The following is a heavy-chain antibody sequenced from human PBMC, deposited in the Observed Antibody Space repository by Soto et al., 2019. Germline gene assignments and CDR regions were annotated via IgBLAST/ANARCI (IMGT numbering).Heavy chain of an antibody. CDR2: VYSDGAT. CDR3: ARPLGARHAYDI. CDR1: EFTFSNYA. D-gene: IGHD1-26*01. Sequence: GGSLRLSCAASEFTFSNYAMNWVRQAPGKGLAWVSVVYSDGATDYADSVKGRFTISRDNSKNTLYLQMNDLRAEDTALYYCARPLGARHAYDIWGQGTMVTVSS. V-gene: IGHV3-66*01. J-gene: IGHJ3*02.